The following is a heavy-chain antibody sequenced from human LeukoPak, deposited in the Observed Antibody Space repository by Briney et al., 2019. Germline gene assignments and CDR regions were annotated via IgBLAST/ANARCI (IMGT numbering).Heavy chain of an antibody. CDR2: ITGHGDTT. CDR1: GFTFSSYG. V-gene: IGHV3-23*01. D-gene: IGHD3-22*01. J-gene: IGHJ3*02. CDR3: ARDQYYSYGSGYYAFDI. Sequence: GGSLRLSCAASGFTFSSYGMHWVRQAPGKGLEWVSGITGHGDTTYYADSVKGRFTISRDNSRSTVYLQMNSLRAEDTAVYYCARDQYYSYGSGYYAFDIWGQGTMVTVSS.